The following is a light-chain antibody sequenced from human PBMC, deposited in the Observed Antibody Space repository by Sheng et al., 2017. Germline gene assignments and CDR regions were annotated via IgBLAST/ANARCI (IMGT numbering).Light chain of an antibody. CDR2: GAS. CDR3: QQYGSSPT. Sequence: EIVLTQSPGTLSLSPGERATLSCRASQSVSSSYLAWYQQKPGQAPRLLIYGASSRATGIPDRFSVSGSGTDFTLTITRLEPEDFAVYSCQQYGSSPTFGQGTKVEIK. J-gene: IGKJ1*01. V-gene: IGKV3-20*01. CDR1: QSVSSSY.